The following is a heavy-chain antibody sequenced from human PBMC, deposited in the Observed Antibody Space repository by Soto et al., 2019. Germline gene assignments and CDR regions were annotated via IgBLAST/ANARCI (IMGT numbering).Heavy chain of an antibody. CDR1: GLTVSRTQ. CDR3: ARARGREYSSSTFFGY. V-gene: IGHV3-53*01. CDR2: IYTAGST. D-gene: IGHD6-6*01. Sequence: LPGGSLRLSCAFSGLTVSRTQMSWVRQARGKVLQCVSVIYTAGSTYHANAGKGRCTISRDISENKLFLELNGLNVDDTAVYYCARARGREYSSSTFFGYWRRGTVVPVDS. J-gene: IGHJ4*02.